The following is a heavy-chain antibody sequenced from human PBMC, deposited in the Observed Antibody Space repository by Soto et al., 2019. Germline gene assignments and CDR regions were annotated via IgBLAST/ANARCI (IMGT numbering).Heavy chain of an antibody. CDR3: ARVVPGAEAWFGP. J-gene: IGHJ5*02. Sequence: QVQLVQSGGEVKRPGASVKVSCKTSGYIFSNYGITWVRQAPGQPLEWLGWISLYSDGTNYAQKFEGRVSMTTDTSTTTAYMELRSVRSDDTAVYYCARVVPGAEAWFGPWGQGTLVTVSS. D-gene: IGHD2-2*01. CDR1: GYIFSNYG. CDR2: ISLYSDGT. V-gene: IGHV1-18*01.